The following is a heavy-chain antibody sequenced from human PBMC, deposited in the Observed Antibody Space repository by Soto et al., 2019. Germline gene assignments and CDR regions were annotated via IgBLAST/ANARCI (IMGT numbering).Heavy chain of an antibody. J-gene: IGHJ4*02. V-gene: IGHV4-39*01. CDR2: IYYSGST. CDR3: ARHEKVVVESNFDY. CDR1: GGSISSSSYY. Sequence: QLQLQESGPGLVKPSETLSLTCTVSGGSISSSSYYWGWIRQPPGKGLEWIGSIYYSGSTYYNPSLKSRVTISVDTSKNQFSLKLSSVTAADTAVYYCARHEKVVVESNFDYWGQGTLVTVSS. D-gene: IGHD2-15*01.